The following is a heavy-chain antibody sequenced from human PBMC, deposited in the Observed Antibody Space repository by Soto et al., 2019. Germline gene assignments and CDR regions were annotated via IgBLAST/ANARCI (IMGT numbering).Heavy chain of an antibody. D-gene: IGHD1-26*01. Sequence: EVQVLESVGGLVQPGGSLRLSCVASGFTFSSHVMSWVRQAPGKGLEWVSGISVGGGSTYYADSAKGRFTISRDNSKNTLNLQMNSLRAEDTAIYYCAKGWGDYWGQGTLVTVSS. CDR1: GFTFSSHV. J-gene: IGHJ4*02. V-gene: IGHV3-23*01. CDR3: AKGWGDY. CDR2: ISVGGGST.